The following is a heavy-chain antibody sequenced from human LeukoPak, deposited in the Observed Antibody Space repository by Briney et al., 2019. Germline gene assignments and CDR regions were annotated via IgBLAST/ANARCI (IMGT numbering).Heavy chain of an antibody. Sequence: PSETLSLTCTVSGGSISSGSYYWSWIRQPAGKGLEWIGRIYTSGSTNYNPSLKSRVTISVDTSKNQFSLKLSSVTAADTAVYYCASLRERSYYARGFDYWGRGTLVTVSS. CDR1: GGSISSGSYY. CDR3: ASLRERSYYARGFDY. V-gene: IGHV4-61*02. CDR2: IYTSGST. J-gene: IGHJ4*02. D-gene: IGHD1-26*01.